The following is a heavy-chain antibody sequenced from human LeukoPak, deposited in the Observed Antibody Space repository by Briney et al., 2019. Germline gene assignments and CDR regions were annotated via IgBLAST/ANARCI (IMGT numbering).Heavy chain of an antibody. J-gene: IGHJ3*02. V-gene: IGHV4-39*01. CDR1: GDSISRSLYY. CDR2: IYYSGST. Sequence: SETLSLTCTVSGDSISRSLYYWGWIRQPPGKGLEWIGTIYYSGSTYYNPSLKSRVSISVDTSKNQFSLKLTVVTAADPAVYYCARSYGGHSVCDAFDIWGQGTMVTVSS. CDR3: ARSYGGHSVCDAFDI. D-gene: IGHD4-23*01.